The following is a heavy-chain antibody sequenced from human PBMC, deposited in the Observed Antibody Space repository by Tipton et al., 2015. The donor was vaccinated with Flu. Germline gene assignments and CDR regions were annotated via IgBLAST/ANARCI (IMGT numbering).Heavy chain of an antibody. Sequence: TLSLTCSVSGDAIRSDYLWGWIRQPPGRGLEWIGNVFRSGSGYLNPSLKSRVAMSVDTSRNQFSLKLSSLTAADTAVYFCVRRDYTNYVSDPKSWFDPWGQGTLVAVSS. CDR3: VRRDYTNYVSDPKSWFDP. J-gene: IGHJ5*02. CDR2: VFRSGSG. V-gene: IGHV4-38-2*01. D-gene: IGHD4-11*01. CDR1: GDAIRSDYL.